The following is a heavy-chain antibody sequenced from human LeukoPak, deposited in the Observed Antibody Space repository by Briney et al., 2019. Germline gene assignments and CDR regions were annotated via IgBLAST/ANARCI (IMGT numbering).Heavy chain of an antibody. V-gene: IGHV1-69*13. CDR3: AREQMELVVAAGYYFDY. CDR2: IIPIFGTA. CDR1: GGTFSSYA. D-gene: IGHD2-15*01. J-gene: IGHJ4*02. Sequence: GASVKVSCKASGGTFSSYAISWVRQAPGQGLEWMGGIIPIFGTANYAQKFQGRVTITADESTSTAYMELSSLRSEDTAVYYCAREQMELVVAAGYYFDYWGQGTLVTVSS.